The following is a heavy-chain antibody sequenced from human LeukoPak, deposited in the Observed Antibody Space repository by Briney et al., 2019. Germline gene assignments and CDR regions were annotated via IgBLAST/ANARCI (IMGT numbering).Heavy chain of an antibody. CDR3: ARDRGIVGAFDY. D-gene: IGHD1-26*01. V-gene: IGHV4-61*01. Sequence: SETLSLTCIVSGYSISSGYYWGWIRQPPGKGLEWIGYIYYSGSTNYNPSLKSRVTISVDTSKNQFSLKLSSVTAADTAVYYCARDRGIVGAFDYWGQGTLVTVSS. J-gene: IGHJ4*02. CDR2: IYYSGST. CDR1: GYSISSGYY.